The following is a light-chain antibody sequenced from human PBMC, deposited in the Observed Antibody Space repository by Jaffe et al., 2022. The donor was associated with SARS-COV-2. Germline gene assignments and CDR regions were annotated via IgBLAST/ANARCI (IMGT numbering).Light chain of an antibody. J-gene: IGKJ3*01. CDR1: QNVRNL. V-gene: IGKV1-39*01. CDR2: VAS. Sequence: IQMTQSPSSLSASVGDRVTITCRTSQNVRNLLNWYQQEPGKAPKLLIYVASNLQSGVPSRFSGSGSETEFNLTISSLEPEDFAVYYCQQSFSSPSFGPGTKVDLK. CDR3: QQSFSSPS.